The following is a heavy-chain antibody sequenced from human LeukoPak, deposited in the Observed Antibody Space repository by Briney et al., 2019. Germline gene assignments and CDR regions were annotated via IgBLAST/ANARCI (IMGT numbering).Heavy chain of an antibody. CDR1: GFTFTDAW. Sequence: PGGSLRLSCAASGFTFTDAWMSWVRQAPGKGLESVGRIKNKADGGTIDYAAPVKGRFTISRDDSKNTLYLHMSSLKTEDTAVYYCVTDWGGYWGQGTLVTVSS. V-gene: IGHV3-15*01. D-gene: IGHD3-16*01. J-gene: IGHJ4*02. CDR3: VTDWGGY. CDR2: IKNKADGGTI.